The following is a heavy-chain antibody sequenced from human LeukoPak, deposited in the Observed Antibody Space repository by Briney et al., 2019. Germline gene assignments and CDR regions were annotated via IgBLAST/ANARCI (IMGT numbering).Heavy chain of an antibody. D-gene: IGHD6-13*01. CDR1: GGSISSSSYS. J-gene: IGHJ4*02. CDR3: ASLIAAGYFDH. V-gene: IGHV4-39*01. Sequence: PSETLSLTCTVSGGSISSSSYSWGWIRQPPGKGLEWIGVIYHSGGTYYNPSLKSRLTMSVDTSKNQFSLKLRSVTATDTAVYYCASLIAAGYFDHWGQGTLVTVSS. CDR2: IYHSGGT.